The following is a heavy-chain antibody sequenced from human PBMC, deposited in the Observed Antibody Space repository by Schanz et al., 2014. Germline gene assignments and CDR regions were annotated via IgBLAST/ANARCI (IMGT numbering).Heavy chain of an antibody. CDR1: GFTFRGYW. CDR3: AKDPHKDYGGKPQALDI. J-gene: IGHJ3*02. CDR2: MYINSGST. V-gene: IGHV3-23*04. Sequence: EAQSVESGGGLVQPGGSLRVSCAASGFTFRGYWMTWVRQAPGKGLEWISSMYINSGSTQYADSVKGRFIISRDSSKNTLYLQMNSLRAEDTALYYCAKDPHKDYGGKPQALDIWGQGTMVTVSS. D-gene: IGHD4-17*01.